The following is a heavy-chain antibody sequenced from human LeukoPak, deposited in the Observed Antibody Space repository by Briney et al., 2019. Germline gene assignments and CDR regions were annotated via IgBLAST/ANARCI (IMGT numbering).Heavy chain of an antibody. Sequence: GASVKVSCKASGYTFTSYGISWVRQAPGQGLEWMGWISAYNGNTNYAQKLQGRVTMTTDTSTSTAYMELRSLRSDDTAVYYCARELSSSWLANWFDPWGQGTLVTVSS. CDR2: ISAYNGNT. CDR3: ARELSSSWLANWFDP. CDR1: GYTFTSYG. V-gene: IGHV1-18*01. D-gene: IGHD6-13*01. J-gene: IGHJ5*02.